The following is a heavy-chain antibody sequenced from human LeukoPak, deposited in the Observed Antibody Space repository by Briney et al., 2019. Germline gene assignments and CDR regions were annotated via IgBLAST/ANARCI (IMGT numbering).Heavy chain of an antibody. CDR1: GDSTNTYF. CDR3: ASKPTDRGELRFDY. Sequence: SETLSLTCTLSGDSTNTYFWSWIRQSPGKGLEWIGYIYYTGTTNYNPSLKSRVTISVDTSKNQFSLKVNSVTAADTGVYYCASKPTDRGELRFDYWGQGTLVTVSS. J-gene: IGHJ4*02. D-gene: IGHD1-7*01. V-gene: IGHV4-59*01. CDR2: IYYTGTT.